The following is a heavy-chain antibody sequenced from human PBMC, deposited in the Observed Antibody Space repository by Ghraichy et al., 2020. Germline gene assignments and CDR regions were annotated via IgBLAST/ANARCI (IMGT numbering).Heavy chain of an antibody. J-gene: IGHJ3*02. CDR2: IKSDGSRT. CDR1: GFTFSYYW. D-gene: IGHD7-27*01. Sequence: GGSLRLSCVASGFTFSYYWMHWVRQAPGKGLVWVSRIKSDGSRTNYADSVKGRFTISRDNAKNTLSLQINSLRADDTAVYYCAREGTGDDAFDIWGQGTMVTVAS. V-gene: IGHV3-74*01. CDR3: AREGTGDDAFDI.